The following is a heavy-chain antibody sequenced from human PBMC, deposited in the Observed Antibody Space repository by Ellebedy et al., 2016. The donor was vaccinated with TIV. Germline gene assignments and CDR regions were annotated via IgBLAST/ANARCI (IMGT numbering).Heavy chain of an antibody. V-gene: IGHV4-39*07. CDR2: MFFSGST. CDR3: ARDPYSSSWKNWFDP. D-gene: IGHD6-13*01. Sequence: MPSETLSLTCIVSGYSMKSSPYYRAWIRQPPGKGLEWIGSMFFSGSTYYNPSLKSRVTISVDTSRNQFSLKLTSVTAADSAVYYCARDPYSSSWKNWFDPWGQGTLVNVSS. CDR1: GYSMKSSPYY. J-gene: IGHJ5*02.